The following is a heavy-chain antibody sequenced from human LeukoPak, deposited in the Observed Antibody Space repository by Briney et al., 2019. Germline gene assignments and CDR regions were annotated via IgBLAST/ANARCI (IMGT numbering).Heavy chain of an antibody. Sequence: GGSLRLSCAASGFTFSSYAMSWVRQAPGKGLEWVSAISGSGGSTYYADSVKGRFTISRDNSKNTLYLQMNSLRVEDTAVYYCAKIVNYYDSSGYYYYFDYWGQGTLVTVSS. CDR2: ISGSGGST. J-gene: IGHJ4*02. D-gene: IGHD3-22*01. CDR3: AKIVNYYDSSGYYYYFDY. CDR1: GFTFSSYA. V-gene: IGHV3-23*01.